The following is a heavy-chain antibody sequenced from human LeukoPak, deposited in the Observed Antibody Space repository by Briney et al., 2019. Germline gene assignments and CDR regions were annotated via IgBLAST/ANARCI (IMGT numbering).Heavy chain of an antibody. D-gene: IGHD2-2*01. CDR1: GYTFTSYG. CDR2: ISAYNGNT. CDR3: ARVLPPDIAALPAAEGWFDP. Sequence: GSSVKVSCKASGYTFTSYGISWVRQAPGQGLEWMGWISAYNGNTNYAQKLQGRVTMTTDTSTSTAYMELRSLRSADTAVYYCARVLPPDIAALPAAEGWFDPWGQGTLVTVSS. J-gene: IGHJ5*02. V-gene: IGHV1-18*01.